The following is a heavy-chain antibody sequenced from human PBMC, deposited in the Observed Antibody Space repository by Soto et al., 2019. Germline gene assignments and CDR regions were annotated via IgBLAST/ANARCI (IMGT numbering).Heavy chain of an antibody. CDR2: ISGNGGST. Sequence: EVHLLESGGGLVQPGGSLRLSCEASAFTFSNQAMSWVRQATGKGLEWVSTISGNGGSTYYADSVRGRFTISRDNSKKTLYLQMNSLRDEDTAVYYCGPQILWFGELPDFDHWGQGTLVTVSS. D-gene: IGHD3-10*01. J-gene: IGHJ4*02. V-gene: IGHV3-23*01. CDR3: GPQILWFGELPDFDH. CDR1: AFTFSNQA.